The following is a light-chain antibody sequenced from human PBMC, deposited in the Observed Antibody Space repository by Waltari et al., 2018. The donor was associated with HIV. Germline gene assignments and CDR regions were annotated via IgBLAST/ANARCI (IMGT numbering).Light chain of an antibody. CDR2: DAS. Sequence: EIVLTQSPATLSLSPGERATLSCRASQSLTAFLAWYQQKPGQAPRLLIYDASNRATGIPARFSGRESGTDFTLTISSLEPEDFAVYCCQQRSSWPLITFGQGTRLEIK. CDR1: QSLTAF. CDR3: QQRSSWPLIT. V-gene: IGKV3-11*01. J-gene: IGKJ5*01.